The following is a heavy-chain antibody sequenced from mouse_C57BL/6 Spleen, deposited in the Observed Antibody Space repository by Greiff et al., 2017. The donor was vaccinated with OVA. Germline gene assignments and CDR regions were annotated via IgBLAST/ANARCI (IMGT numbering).Heavy chain of an antibody. D-gene: IGHD2-4*01. J-gene: IGHJ1*03. CDR1: GYTFTSYW. CDR2: INPSNGGT. Sequence: QVQLKQPGTELVKPGASVKLSCKASGYTFTSYWMHWVKQRPGQGLEWIGNINPSNGGTNYNEKFKSKATLTVDKSSSTAYMQLSSLTSEDSAVYYCARPLYYDYDRYFDVWGTGTTVTVSS. CDR3: ARPLYYDYDRYFDV. V-gene: IGHV1-53*01.